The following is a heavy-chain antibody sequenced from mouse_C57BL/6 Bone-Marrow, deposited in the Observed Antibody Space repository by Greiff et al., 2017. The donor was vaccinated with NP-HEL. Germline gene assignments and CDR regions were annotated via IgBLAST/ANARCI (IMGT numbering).Heavy chain of an antibody. Sequence: DVKLVESGGDLVKPGGSLKLSCAASGFTFSSYGMSWVRQTPDKRLEWVATISSGGSYTYYPDSVKGRFTISRDNAKNTLYLQMSSLKSEDTAMYYCARGYYYGSTNYAMDYWGQGTSVTVSS. V-gene: IGHV5-6*02. CDR3: ARGYYYGSTNYAMDY. J-gene: IGHJ4*01. CDR1: GFTFSSYG. CDR2: ISSGGSYT. D-gene: IGHD1-1*01.